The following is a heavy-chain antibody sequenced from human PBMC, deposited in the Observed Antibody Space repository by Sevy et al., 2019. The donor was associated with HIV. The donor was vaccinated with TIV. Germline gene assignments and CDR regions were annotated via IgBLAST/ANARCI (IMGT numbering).Heavy chain of an antibody. D-gene: IGHD3-10*01. Sequence: GGSLRLSCAVSGTNFGAFAMHWVRQAPGKGLEWVAALSLQGSNKYYADSLKGRFTVSRDNSKDTLYLQMNSIRAEDTATYYCAKDVVGGTYYIENYFYGLDVWGRGTTVTVSS. CDR3: AKDVVGGTYYIENYFYGLDV. CDR1: GTNFGAFA. CDR2: LSLQGSNK. V-gene: IGHV3-30*18. J-gene: IGHJ6*02.